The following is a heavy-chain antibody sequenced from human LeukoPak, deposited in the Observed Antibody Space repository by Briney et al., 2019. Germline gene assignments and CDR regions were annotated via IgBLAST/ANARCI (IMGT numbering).Heavy chain of an antibody. CDR2: IVVGSGNT. D-gene: IGHD3-9*01. J-gene: IGHJ4*02. CDR3: AATSLRYFDWLLQFDY. Sequence: SVKVSCKASGFTFTSSAMQWVRQARGQRLEWIGRIVVGSGNTNYAQKFQERVTITRDMSTSTAYMELSSLRSEDTAVYYCAATSLRYFDWLLQFDYWGQGTLVTVSS. CDR1: GFTFTSSA. V-gene: IGHV1-58*02.